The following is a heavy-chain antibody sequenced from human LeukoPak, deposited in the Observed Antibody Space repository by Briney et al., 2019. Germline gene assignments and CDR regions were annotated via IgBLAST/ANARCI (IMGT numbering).Heavy chain of an antibody. Sequence: PGGSLRLTSTANGRISPKSFPRRPSQAPGKGLEWVSVIYSGGSTYYADSVKGRFTISRDNSKNTLYLQMNSLRVEDTAVYYCALGLVSDYWGQGTLVTVSS. CDR2: IYSGGST. D-gene: IGHD6-19*01. V-gene: IGHV3-66*01. CDR1: GRISPKSF. J-gene: IGHJ4*02. CDR3: ALGLVSDY.